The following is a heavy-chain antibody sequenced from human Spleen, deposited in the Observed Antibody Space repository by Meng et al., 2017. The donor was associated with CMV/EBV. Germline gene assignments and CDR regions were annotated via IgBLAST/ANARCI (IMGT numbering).Heavy chain of an antibody. D-gene: IGHD3-22*01. CDR1: GLSLITTGVG. J-gene: IGHJ4*02. V-gene: IGHV2-5*02. CDR2: IYWDDDK. CDR3: AHRDYYNSGGYYS. Sequence: TVSGLSLITTGVGVGWFRQPPRKTLEWLALIYWDDDKRYSPSLKSRLTITKDTSKNQVVLTMANMDPVDTATYYCAHRDYYNSGGYYSWGQGTLVTVSS.